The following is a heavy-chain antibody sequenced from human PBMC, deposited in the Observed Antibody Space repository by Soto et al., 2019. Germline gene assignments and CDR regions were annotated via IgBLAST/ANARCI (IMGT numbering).Heavy chain of an antibody. CDR2: IYYSGST. Sequence: SETLSLTCTVSGGSVSSGSYYWSWIRQPPGKGLEWIGYIYYSGSTNYNPSLKSRVTISVDTSKNQFSLKLSSVTAADTAVYYCARATSYYHFDYWGQGTLVTVSS. J-gene: IGHJ4*02. CDR3: ARATSYYHFDY. D-gene: IGHD1-26*01. V-gene: IGHV4-61*01. CDR1: GGSVSSGSYY.